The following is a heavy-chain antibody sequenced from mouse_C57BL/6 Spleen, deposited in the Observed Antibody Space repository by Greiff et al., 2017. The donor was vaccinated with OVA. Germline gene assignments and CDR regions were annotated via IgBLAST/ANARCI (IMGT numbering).Heavy chain of an antibody. CDR3: ARSYYSNPSFDY. Sequence: QVQLQQSGAELAKPGASVKLFCKASGYTFTSYWMHWVKQRPGQGLEWIGYINPSSGYTKYNQKFKDKATLTADKSSSTAYMQLSRLTYEDSAVYYCARSYYSNPSFDYWGQGTTLTVSS. D-gene: IGHD2-5*01. CDR1: GYTFTSYW. CDR2: INPSSGYT. V-gene: IGHV1-7*01. J-gene: IGHJ2*01.